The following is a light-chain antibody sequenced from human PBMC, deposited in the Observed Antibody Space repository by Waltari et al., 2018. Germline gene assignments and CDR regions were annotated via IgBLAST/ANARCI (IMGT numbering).Light chain of an antibody. Sequence: QSALTQPASVSGSPGQSITLSCTGTSSDVGNYNLVSRYQQYPGKAPKVMIYDDNRRPSGVSDRFSGSKSGNTASLTISGVQAEDEADYYCCSYAGSYTWVFGGGTKLTVL. J-gene: IGLJ3*02. CDR1: SSDVGNYNL. CDR3: CSYAGSYTWV. V-gene: IGLV2-23*01. CDR2: DDN.